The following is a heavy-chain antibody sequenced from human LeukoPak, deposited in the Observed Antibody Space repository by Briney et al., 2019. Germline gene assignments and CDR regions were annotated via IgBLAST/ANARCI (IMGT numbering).Heavy chain of an antibody. D-gene: IGHD5-24*01. V-gene: IGHV4-4*07. CDR2: IYTSGST. CDR1: GGSISSYY. Sequence: SETLSLTCTVSGGSISSYYWSWIPQPAGKGLEWIGRIYTSGSTNYNPYLKSRVTISVDKSKNQFSRKLSSVAAADTAVYYCARGSRDGYNWVNFDYWGQGTLVTVSS. J-gene: IGHJ4*02. CDR3: ARGSRDGYNWVNFDY.